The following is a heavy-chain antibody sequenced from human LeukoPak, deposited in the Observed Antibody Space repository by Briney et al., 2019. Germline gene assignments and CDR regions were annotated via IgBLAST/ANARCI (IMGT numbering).Heavy chain of an antibody. CDR3: TRARGAGPGAHFDY. CDR1: GFTFSVEY. Sequence: GGSLRLFCAASGFTFSVEYMTWIRQAPGKGLEWVSYISNSGSSIFYADSVKGRFTISRDNAKNSLFLQMNSLRAEDTAVYYCTRARGAGPGAHFDYWGQGTLVTVSS. D-gene: IGHD3-10*01. V-gene: IGHV3-11*01. J-gene: IGHJ4*02. CDR2: ISNSGSSI.